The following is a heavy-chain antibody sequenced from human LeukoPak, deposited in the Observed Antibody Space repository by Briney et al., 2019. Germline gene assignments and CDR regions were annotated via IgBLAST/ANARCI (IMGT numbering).Heavy chain of an antibody. J-gene: IGHJ5*02. V-gene: IGHV4-59*01. CDR3: ARGGNYWPQWWFDP. CDR2: IYYTGST. D-gene: IGHD1-26*01. Sequence: SETLSLTCTVSGGSLSTYYWSWIRQPPGKGLEWVGYIYYTGSTSYNPSLKSRVTMSLDASKNQFPLELNSVTPADTAVYYCARGGNYWPQWWFDPWGRGTLVSVSS. CDR1: GGSLSTYY.